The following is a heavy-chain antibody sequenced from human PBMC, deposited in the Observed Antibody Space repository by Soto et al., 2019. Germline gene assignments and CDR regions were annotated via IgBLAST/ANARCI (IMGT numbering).Heavy chain of an antibody. CDR1: GGSFSGYY. Sequence: PSETLSLTCAVYGGSFSGYYWSWIRQPPGKGLEWIGEINHSGSTNYNPSLKSRVTISVDTSKNQFSLKLSSVTAADTAVYYCARARSWYPVDYWGQGTVVTVSS. CDR3: ARARSWYPVDY. D-gene: IGHD6-13*01. CDR2: INHSGST. V-gene: IGHV4-34*01. J-gene: IGHJ4*02.